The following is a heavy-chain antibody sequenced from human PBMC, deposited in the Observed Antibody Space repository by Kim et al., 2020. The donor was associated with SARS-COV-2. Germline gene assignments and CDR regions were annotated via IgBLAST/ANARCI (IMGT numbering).Heavy chain of an antibody. D-gene: IGHD6-13*01. CDR3: ARDPEQQLGFYYFDY. V-gene: IGHV1-2*06. Sequence: ASVKVSCKASGYTFTGYYMHWVRQAPGQGLEWMGQINPNSGGTNYAQKFQGRVTMTRDTSISTAYMELSRLRSDDTAVYYCARDPEQQLGFYYFDYWGQGTLVTVSS. J-gene: IGHJ4*02. CDR2: INPNSGGT. CDR1: GYTFTGYY.